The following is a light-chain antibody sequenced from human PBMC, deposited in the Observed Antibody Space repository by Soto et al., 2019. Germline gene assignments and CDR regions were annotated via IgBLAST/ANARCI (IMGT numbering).Light chain of an antibody. J-gene: IGLJ1*01. Sequence: QSVLTQPRSVSGSPGQSVTISCTGTSSDVGGYNYVSWYQQHSGKAPKLMIYAVNQRPSGVPDRFSGSKSGNTASLTISGLQAEDEADYSRYSYAGSGFVFGTGTKLTVL. CDR1: SSDVGGYNY. CDR3: YSYAGSGFV. CDR2: AVN. V-gene: IGLV2-11*01.